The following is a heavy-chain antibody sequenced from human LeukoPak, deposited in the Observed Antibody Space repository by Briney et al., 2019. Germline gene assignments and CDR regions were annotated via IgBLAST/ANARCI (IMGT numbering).Heavy chain of an antibody. Sequence: ASVKVSCKASGYTFTGYYMHWVRQAPGQGLEWMGWINPNSGGTNYAQKFQGRVTMTRDTSISTAYMELSRLRSDDTAVYYCARDHCNSTSCYYRWWFDPWGQGTLVTVSS. CDR2: INPNSGGT. V-gene: IGHV1-2*02. CDR3: ARDHCNSTSCYYRWWFDP. D-gene: IGHD2-2*01. CDR1: GYTFTGYY. J-gene: IGHJ5*02.